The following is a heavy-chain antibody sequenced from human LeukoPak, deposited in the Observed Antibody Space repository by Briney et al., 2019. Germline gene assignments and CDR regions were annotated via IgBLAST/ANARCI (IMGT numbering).Heavy chain of an antibody. Sequence: SLKVFWKASGYTVTSSGVKWVRQASGQGLEWMGCKKPNRGNTDYAQKVQGRVTMCRNTSMSTAYMELSSLTAEDTAVYYCARENYVQTGFGYWGQGTLVTVSS. CDR2: KKPNRGNT. D-gene: IGHD1-7*01. CDR3: ARENYVQTGFGY. V-gene: IGHV1-8*01. CDR1: GYTVTSSG. J-gene: IGHJ4*02.